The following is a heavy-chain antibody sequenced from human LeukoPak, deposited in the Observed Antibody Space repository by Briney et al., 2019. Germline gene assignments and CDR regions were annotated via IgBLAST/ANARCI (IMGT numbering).Heavy chain of an antibody. CDR3: ARDSFVVVAPMDV. V-gene: IGHV1-2*02. CDR2: INPNSGGT. Sequence: ASVKVSCKASGYTFTGYYMHWVRQAPGQGLEWMGWINPNSGGTNYAQKFQGRVTMTRDTSISTAYMELSRLRSDDTAVYYCARDSFVVVAPMDVWGKGTTVTVSS. D-gene: IGHD2-2*01. CDR1: GYTFTGYY. J-gene: IGHJ6*03.